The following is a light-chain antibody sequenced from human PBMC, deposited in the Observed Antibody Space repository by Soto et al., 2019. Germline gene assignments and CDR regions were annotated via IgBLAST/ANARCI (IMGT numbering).Light chain of an antibody. CDR2: EVN. V-gene: IGLV2-14*01. CDR3: FSFTNTSTHV. Sequence: QPVLTQPAALSGSPGQSITISCTGNSSDICAYDYVSWFQQHPGKAPKLMISEVNSRPSGVSNRFSGSKSGNTAYLTISGLQVEDEAEYFCFSFTNTSTHVFGTGTKVTAL. CDR1: SSDICAYDY. J-gene: IGLJ1*01.